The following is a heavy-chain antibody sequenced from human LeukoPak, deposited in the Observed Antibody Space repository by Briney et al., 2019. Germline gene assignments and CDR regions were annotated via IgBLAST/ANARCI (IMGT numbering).Heavy chain of an antibody. D-gene: IGHD3-10*01. CDR1: GGSISSSSYY. Sequence: SETLSLTCTVSGGSISSSSYYWGWIRQPPGKGLEWIGSIYYSGSTYYNPSLKSRVTISVDTSKNQFSLKLSSVTAADTAVYYCARALMVRGVIITFDYWGQGTLVTVSS. CDR2: IYYSGST. V-gene: IGHV4-39*07. J-gene: IGHJ4*02. CDR3: ARALMVRGVIITFDY.